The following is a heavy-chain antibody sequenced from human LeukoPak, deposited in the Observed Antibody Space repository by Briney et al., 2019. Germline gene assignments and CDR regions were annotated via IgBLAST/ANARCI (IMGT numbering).Heavy chain of an antibody. CDR3: ARGPYSSNWYVDY. CDR1: GFTLSSYE. CDR2: IGRTGNSI. V-gene: IGHV3-48*03. J-gene: IGHJ4*02. D-gene: IGHD6-13*01. Sequence: GGSLRLSCAASGFTLSSYEMNWVRLAPGKGLEWISYIGRTGNSIYYADSVKGRFTISRDSAKNSLYLQMNSLRAEDTAVYYCARGPYSSNWYVDYWGQGTLVTVAS.